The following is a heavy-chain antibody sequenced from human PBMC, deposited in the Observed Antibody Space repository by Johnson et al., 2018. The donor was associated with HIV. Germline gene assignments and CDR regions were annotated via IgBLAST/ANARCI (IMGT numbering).Heavy chain of an antibody. V-gene: IGHV3-30*04. D-gene: IGHD1-26*01. CDR2: ISFDGSNK. CDR3: ARGVGAGGSDGFDI. Sequence: QVQLVESGGGVVQPGMFVTLSCAASGLNFSDYGMHWVRQAPGKGLEWVAVISFDGSNKYYADSVKGRFTISRDNSKNTLYLQMDSLRPEDTAVYSCARGVGAGGSDGFDIWGPGAMVTVSS. CDR1: GLNFSDYG. J-gene: IGHJ3*02.